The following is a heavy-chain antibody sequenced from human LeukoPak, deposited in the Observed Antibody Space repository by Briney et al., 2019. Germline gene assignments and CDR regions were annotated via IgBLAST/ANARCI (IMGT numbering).Heavy chain of an antibody. CDR1: GGSISGYY. J-gene: IGHJ4*02. D-gene: IGHD4-17*01. V-gene: IGHV4-59*12. CDR2: IYYSGAT. CDR3: ARSSTEMYFDY. Sequence: SETLSLTCTVSGGSISGYYWSWIRQPPGRRLEYIAYIYYSGATNYNPSLEGRVTISVDTSKNQFSLKLSSVTAADTAVYYCARSSTEMYFDYWGQGTLVTVSS.